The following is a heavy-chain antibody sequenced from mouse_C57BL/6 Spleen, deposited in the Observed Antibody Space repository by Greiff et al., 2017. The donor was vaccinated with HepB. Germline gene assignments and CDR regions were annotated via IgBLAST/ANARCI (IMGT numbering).Heavy chain of an antibody. CDR3: ARDGGNGYDGLYYFDY. Sequence: DVHLVESGGGLVKPGGSLKLSCAASGFTFSSYAMSWVRQTPEKRLEWVATISDGGSYTYYPDNVKGRFTISRANAKNNLYLQMSHLKSEDTAMYYGARDGGNGYDGLYYFDYWGQGTTLTVSS. CDR2: ISDGGSYT. D-gene: IGHD2-2*01. V-gene: IGHV5-4*01. J-gene: IGHJ2*01. CDR1: GFTFSSYA.